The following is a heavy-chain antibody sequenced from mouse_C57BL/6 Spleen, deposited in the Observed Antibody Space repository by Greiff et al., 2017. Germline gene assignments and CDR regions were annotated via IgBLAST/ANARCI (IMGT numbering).Heavy chain of an antibody. Sequence: EVQLVESGGGLVQPGGSMKLSCVASGFTFSNYWMNWVRQSPEKGLEWVAQIRLKCDNYATHYAESVKGRFTISRDDPKSSVYLQMSNLRAEDTGIYYCTGGELWAYLDYWGQGTTLTVAS. D-gene: IGHD3-1*01. CDR2: IRLKCDNYAT. V-gene: IGHV6-3*01. CDR3: TGGELWAYLDY. CDR1: GFTFSNYW. J-gene: IGHJ2*01.